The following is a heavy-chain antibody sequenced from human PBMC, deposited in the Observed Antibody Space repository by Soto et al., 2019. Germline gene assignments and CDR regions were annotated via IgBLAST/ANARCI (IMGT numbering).Heavy chain of an antibody. J-gene: IGHJ4*02. D-gene: IGHD2-21*01. CDR1: GYTFTSYG. CDR2: ISAYNGNT. V-gene: IGHV1-18*01. Sequence: QVQLVQSGAEVKKPGASVKVSCKASGYTFTSYGISWVRQAPGQGLEWMGWISAYNGNTDYAHKLQGRVTMTTPTSKRKAYMELRMPGTDVTSVYYCASSEGRDRYMPLDFSGQRTLVAVSS. CDR3: ASSEGRDRYMPLDF.